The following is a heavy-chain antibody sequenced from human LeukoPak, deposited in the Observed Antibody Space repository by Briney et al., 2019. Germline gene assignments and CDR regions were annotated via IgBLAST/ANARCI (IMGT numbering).Heavy chain of an antibody. Sequence: GGSLRLSCAASGFTVSSNYMSWVRQAPGKGPEWVSVIYSGGSTYYADSVKGRFTISRDNSKNTLYLQMNSLRAEDTAVYYCAKRSPTLTSEHFQHWGQGTLVTVSS. V-gene: IGHV3-53*01. J-gene: IGHJ1*01. CDR2: IYSGGST. CDR1: GFTVSSNY. CDR3: AKRSPTLTSEHFQH. D-gene: IGHD2/OR15-2a*01.